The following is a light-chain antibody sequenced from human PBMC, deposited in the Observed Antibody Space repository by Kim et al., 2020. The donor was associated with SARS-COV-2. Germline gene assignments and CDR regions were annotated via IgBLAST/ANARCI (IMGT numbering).Light chain of an antibody. CDR1: SGKSSYA. CDR3: QTWDTGIRV. V-gene: IGLV4-69*01. J-gene: IGLJ3*02. CDR2: VNRDGSH. Sequence: ASVQLTCILSSGKSSYASAWHQQQPGKGPRFLMKVNRDGSHIKGDGIPDRFSGSTSGAERYLTISSLQPEDEADYYCQTWDTGIRVFGGGTQLTVL.